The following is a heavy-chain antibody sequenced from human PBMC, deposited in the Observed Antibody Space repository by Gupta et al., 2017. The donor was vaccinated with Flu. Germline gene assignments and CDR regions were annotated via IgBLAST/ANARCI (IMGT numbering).Heavy chain of an antibody. D-gene: IGHD2-21*01. Sequence: LPSAASGFTFTSYGMHWVRQAPGKGLEWVAVISYDGRIKQYAASVKGRFTISRDISKSTLDLQMNSLRTEDTAVYYCAKDLEASFNYFYYMDVWGKGTTVTVSS. J-gene: IGHJ6*03. CDR2: ISYDGRIK. CDR1: GFTFTSYG. CDR3: AKDLEASFNYFYYMDV. V-gene: IGHV3-30*18.